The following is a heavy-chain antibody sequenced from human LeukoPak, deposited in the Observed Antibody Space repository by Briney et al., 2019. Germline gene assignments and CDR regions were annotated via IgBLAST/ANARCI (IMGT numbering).Heavy chain of an antibody. Sequence: PGGSLRLSCAASGFSFSSFGMNWVRQAPGKGLEWVAVLSHDGRNKNYADSVKGRFIISRDNSKKTLYLQMNSLRGEDTAAYYCARFREYTCSPFDSWGQGTLVTVSS. CDR3: ARFREYTCSPFDS. J-gene: IGHJ4*02. CDR2: LSHDGRNK. V-gene: IGHV3-30*04. D-gene: IGHD2-15*01. CDR1: GFSFSSFG.